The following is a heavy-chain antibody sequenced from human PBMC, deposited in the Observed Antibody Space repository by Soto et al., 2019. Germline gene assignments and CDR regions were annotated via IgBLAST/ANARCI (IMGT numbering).Heavy chain of an antibody. J-gene: IGHJ4*02. D-gene: IGHD5-12*01. V-gene: IGHV1-69*08. CDR3: ARDSRRDGSRGY. CDR1: GGTFSSYT. Sequence: QVQLVQSGAEVKKPGSSVKVSCKASGGTFSSYTISWVRQAPGQGLEWMGRIIPILGIANYAQKFQGRVMIHAXXSTSTAYMELSSLRSEDTAVYYCARDSRRDGSRGYWGQGTLVTVSS. CDR2: IIPILGIA.